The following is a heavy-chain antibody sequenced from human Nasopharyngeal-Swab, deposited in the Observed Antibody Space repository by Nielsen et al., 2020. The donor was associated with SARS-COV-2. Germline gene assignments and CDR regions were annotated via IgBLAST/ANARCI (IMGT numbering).Heavy chain of an antibody. Sequence: GGSLRLSCAASGFTFSSYAMSWVRQAPGKGLEWVSAISGSGGSTYYADSVKGRFTISRGNSKNTLYLQMNSLRAEDTAVYYCAKTPGGTPGGDAFDIWGQGTMVTVSS. J-gene: IGHJ3*02. CDR2: ISGSGGST. CDR3: AKTPGGTPGGDAFDI. CDR1: GFTFSSYA. V-gene: IGHV3-23*01. D-gene: IGHD4-23*01.